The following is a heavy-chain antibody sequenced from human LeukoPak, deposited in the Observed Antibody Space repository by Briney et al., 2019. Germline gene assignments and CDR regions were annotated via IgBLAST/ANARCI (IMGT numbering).Heavy chain of an antibody. CDR1: GYIFTNYD. CDR3: ARGRNYSNFGPAYYHYMDV. CDR2: MNPQSGNT. Sequence: ASVKVSCKASGYIFTNYDINWVRQATGRGLEWMRWMNPQSGNTGYAQKFRGRVTITRDTSITTAYMELSSLRSEDTAVYYCARGRNYSNFGPAYYHYMDVWGKGTTVTVSS. D-gene: IGHD4-11*01. J-gene: IGHJ6*03. V-gene: IGHV1-8*03.